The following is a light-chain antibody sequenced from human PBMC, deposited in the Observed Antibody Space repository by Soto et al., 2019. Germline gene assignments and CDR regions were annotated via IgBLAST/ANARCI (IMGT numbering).Light chain of an antibody. V-gene: IGLV2-8*01. CDR1: SSDVGGYNY. CDR3: SSYAGSKGV. J-gene: IGLJ1*01. CDR2: EDS. Sequence: QSALTQPPSASGSPGQSVTISCTGTSSDVGGYNYVSWYQQHPGKAPKLMIYEDSKRPSGVPDRFSASKSGSTASLAVSGLQVEDEADYYCSSYAGSKGVFGTGTKVTVL.